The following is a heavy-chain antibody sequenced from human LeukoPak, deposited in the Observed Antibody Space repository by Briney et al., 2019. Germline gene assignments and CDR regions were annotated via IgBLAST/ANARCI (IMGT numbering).Heavy chain of an antibody. J-gene: IGHJ4*02. CDR3: AKDLLWAVAGTSAFDY. Sequence: GGSLRLSCAASGFTVSSNYMSWVRQAPGKGLEWVSVIYSGGSTYYADSVKGRFTISRDNSKNTLYLQMNSLRAEDTAVYYCAKDLLWAVAGTSAFDYWGQGTLVTVSS. CDR2: IYSGGST. D-gene: IGHD6-19*01. CDR1: GFTVSSNY. V-gene: IGHV3-53*01.